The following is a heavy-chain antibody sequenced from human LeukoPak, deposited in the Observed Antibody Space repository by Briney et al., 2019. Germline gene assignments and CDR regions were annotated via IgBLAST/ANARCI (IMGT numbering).Heavy chain of an antibody. CDR2: IHYTGRA. V-gene: IGHV4-39*07. Sequence: PSETLSLTCSVFGGSISSTTYYWVWIRQPPGKGLECIASIHYTGRAYYNPSLKSRVTISVERSKNQFSLNLRYVTAADTAVYYCARALLWFGELDYYYYYGMDVWGQGTTVTVSS. CDR3: ARALLWFGELDYYYYYGMDV. CDR1: GGSISSTTYY. D-gene: IGHD3-10*01. J-gene: IGHJ6*02.